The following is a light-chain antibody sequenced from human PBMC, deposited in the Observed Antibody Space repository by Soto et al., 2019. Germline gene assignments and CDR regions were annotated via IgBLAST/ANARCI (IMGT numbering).Light chain of an antibody. V-gene: IGKV3-15*01. CDR1: QSVSTN. CDR3: QQYNDWPLT. J-gene: IGKJ4*01. CDR2: GAS. Sequence: EIVMTQSPATLSVSPGGSATLSCRASQSVSTNLAWYQQKLGQAPRLLIYGASTRATGIPVRFSGSRSGTAFTLTISRMQSEDFAVYFCQQYNDWPLTFGGGTKVESK.